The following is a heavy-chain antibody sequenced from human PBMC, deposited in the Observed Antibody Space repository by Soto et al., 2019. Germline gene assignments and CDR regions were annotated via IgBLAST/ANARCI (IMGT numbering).Heavy chain of an antibody. D-gene: IGHD6-13*01. V-gene: IGHV4-39*01. CDR1: GGSISSSSYY. Sequence: ASETLSLTCTVSGGSISSSSYYWGWIRQPPGKGLEWIGSIYYSGSTYYNPSLKSRVTISVDTSKNQFSLKLSSVTAADTAVYYCARHLSSSFNYFDYWGQGTLVTVS. CDR2: IYYSGST. CDR3: ARHLSSSFNYFDY. J-gene: IGHJ4*02.